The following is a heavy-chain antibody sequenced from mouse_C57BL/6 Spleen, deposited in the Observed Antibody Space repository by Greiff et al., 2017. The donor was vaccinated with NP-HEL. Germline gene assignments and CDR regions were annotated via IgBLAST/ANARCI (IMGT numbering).Heavy chain of an antibody. CDR1: GFTFSSYA. D-gene: IGHD4-1*01. Sequence: EVHLVESGGGLVKPGGSLKLSCAASGFTFSSYAMSWVRQTPEKRLEWVATISDGGSYTYYPDNVKGRFTISRDNAKNKLYLQMSHLKAEDTAMYYCARDQGSGGTFDYWGQGTTLTVSS. CDR3: ARDQGSGGTFDY. V-gene: IGHV5-4*01. J-gene: IGHJ2*01. CDR2: ISDGGSYT.